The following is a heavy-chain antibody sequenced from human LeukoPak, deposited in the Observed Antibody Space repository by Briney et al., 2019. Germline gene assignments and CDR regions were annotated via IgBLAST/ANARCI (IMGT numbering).Heavy chain of an antibody. CDR1: GGSISSYY. Sequence: PSETLSLTCTVSGGSISSYYWSWIRQPPGKGLEWIGYIYYSGSTNYNPSLKSRVTISVDTSKNQFSLKLSSVTAADTAVYYCARFTSAPFLAYWGQGTLVSVSS. CDR2: IYYSGST. CDR3: ARFTSAPFLAY. J-gene: IGHJ4*02. V-gene: IGHV4-59*01. D-gene: IGHD6-6*01.